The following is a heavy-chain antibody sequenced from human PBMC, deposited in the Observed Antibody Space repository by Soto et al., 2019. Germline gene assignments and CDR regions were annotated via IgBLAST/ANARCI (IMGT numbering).Heavy chain of an antibody. V-gene: IGHV3-49*04. CDR3: TRDLENYDILTGYYDY. D-gene: IGHD3-9*01. CDR1: GFTFGDYA. J-gene: IGHJ4*02. CDR2: IRSKAYGGTT. Sequence: GGSLRLSCTASGFTFGDYAMSWVRQAPGKGLEWVGFIRSKAYGGTTEYAASVKGRFTISRDDSKSIAYLQMNSLKTEDTAVYYCTRDLENYDILTGYYDYWGQGTLVTVSS.